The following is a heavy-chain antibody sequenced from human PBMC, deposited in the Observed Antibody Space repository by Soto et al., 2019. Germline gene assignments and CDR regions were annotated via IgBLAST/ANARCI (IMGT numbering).Heavy chain of an antibody. CDR3: ARGQRFSDWFDP. CDR1: GGTISGYY. D-gene: IGHD3-3*01. V-gene: IGHV4-4*07. CDR2: IYSSGNT. Sequence: PSETLSLTCSVSGGTISGYYWTWTRQPAGKGLEWIGRIYSSGNTKYNPSLQSRVTMSLDTSNNQFSLRLTSVTAADTAVYYCARGQRFSDWFDPWGQGTLVTSPQ. J-gene: IGHJ5*02.